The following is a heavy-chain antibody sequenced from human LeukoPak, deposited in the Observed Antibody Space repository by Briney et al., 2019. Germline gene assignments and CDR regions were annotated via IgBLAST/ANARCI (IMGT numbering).Heavy chain of an antibody. CDR3: ANLYSSGWYLQDAFDI. J-gene: IGHJ3*02. CDR2: ISSSSSTI. CDR1: GFTFSSYS. V-gene: IGHV3-48*01. Sequence: PGGSLRLSCAASGFTFSSYSMNWVRQAPGKGLEWVSYISSSSSTIYYADSVKGRFTISRDNAKNSLYLQMNSLRAEYTAVYYCANLYSSGWYLQDAFDIWGQGTMVTISS. D-gene: IGHD6-19*01.